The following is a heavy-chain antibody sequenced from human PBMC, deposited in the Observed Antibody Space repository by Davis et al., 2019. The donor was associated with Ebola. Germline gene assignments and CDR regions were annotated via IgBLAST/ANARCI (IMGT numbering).Heavy chain of an antibody. D-gene: IGHD6-19*01. CDR2: IYYSGST. Sequence: PSETLSLTCTVSGGSISSYYWSWIRQHPGKGLEWIGYIYYSGSTYYNPSLKSRVTISVDTSKNQFSLKLSSVTAADTAVYYCARVYGSSGWPFDYWGQGTLVTVSS. V-gene: IGHV4-59*06. CDR3: ARVYGSSGWPFDY. J-gene: IGHJ4*02. CDR1: GGSISSYY.